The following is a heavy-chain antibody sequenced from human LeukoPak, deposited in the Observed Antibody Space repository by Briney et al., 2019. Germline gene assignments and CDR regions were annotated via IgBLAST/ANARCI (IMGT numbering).Heavy chain of an antibody. J-gene: IGHJ4*02. CDR1: GYTFIIYW. CDR3: ARALVGAATLSY. V-gene: IGHV5-51*01. D-gene: IGHD1-26*01. CDR2: IYPGDSDT. Sequence: GESLKISCKGSGYTFIIYWIAWVRQMPGKGLEWMGVIYPGDSDTRYSPSFQGQVTLSADKSISTAYLQWSSLKASDTAIYYCARALVGAATLSYWGQGTLVTVSS.